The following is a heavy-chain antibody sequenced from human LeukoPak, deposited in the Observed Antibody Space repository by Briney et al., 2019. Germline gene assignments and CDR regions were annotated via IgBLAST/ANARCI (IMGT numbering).Heavy chain of an antibody. CDR1: GFTFSSYA. D-gene: IGHD6-13*01. CDR2: ISYDGSNK. V-gene: IGHV3-30*04. Sequence: GGSLRLSCAASGFTFSSYAMHWVRQAPGKGLEWVAVISYDGSNKYYADSVKGRFTISRDNSKNTLYLQMNSLRAEDTAVYYCARDLRYSSSWYWGYYYYYMDVWGKGTTVTVSS. J-gene: IGHJ6*03. CDR3: ARDLRYSSSWYWGYYYYYMDV.